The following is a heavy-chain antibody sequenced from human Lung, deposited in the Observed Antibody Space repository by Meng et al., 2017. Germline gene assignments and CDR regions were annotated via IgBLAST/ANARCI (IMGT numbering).Heavy chain of an antibody. J-gene: IGHJ4*02. CDR3: ARGPTTMAHDFDY. V-gene: IGHV4-34*01. CDR1: GGSFSEYY. Sequence: QLLLQHQHVGQLKPYETLSLTCVVSGGSFSEYYWSWIRQPPGKGLEWIGEINHSGSTNYNPSLESRATISVDTSQNNLSLKLSSVTAADSAVYYCARGPTTMAHDFDYWGQGTLVTASS. CDR2: INHSGST. D-gene: IGHD4-11*01.